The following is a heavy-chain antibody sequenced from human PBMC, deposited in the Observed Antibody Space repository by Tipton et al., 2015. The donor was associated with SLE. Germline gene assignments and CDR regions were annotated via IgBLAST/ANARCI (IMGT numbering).Heavy chain of an antibody. CDR1: GFTFSSYA. D-gene: IGHD3-16*01. V-gene: IGHV3-30*04. Sequence: SLRLSCAASGFTFSSYAMHWVRQAPGKGLEWVAVISYDGSNKYYADSVKGRFTISRDNSKNTLYLQMNSLRAEDTAVYYCARENMITFGGVIDYWCQGTLVTVSS. J-gene: IGHJ4*02. CDR2: ISYDGSNK. CDR3: ARENMITFGGVIDY.